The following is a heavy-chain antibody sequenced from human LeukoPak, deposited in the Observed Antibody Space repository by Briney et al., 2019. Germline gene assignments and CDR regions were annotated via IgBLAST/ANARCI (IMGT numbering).Heavy chain of an antibody. J-gene: IGHJ6*02. CDR3: ARDGTPTVTTRYGMDV. CDR1: GGSISSYY. D-gene: IGHD4-11*01. V-gene: IGHV4-59*12. Sequence: SETLSLTCTVSGGSISSYYWSWIRQPPGKGLEWIGYIYYSGSTNYNPSLKSRVTISVDTSKNQFSLKLSSVTAADTAVYYCARDGTPTVTTRYGMDVWGQGTTVTVSS. CDR2: IYYSGST.